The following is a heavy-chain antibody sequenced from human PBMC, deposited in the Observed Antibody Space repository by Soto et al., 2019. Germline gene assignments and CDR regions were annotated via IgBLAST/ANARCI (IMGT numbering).Heavy chain of an antibody. J-gene: IGHJ4*02. CDR3: ARGGHVVVVTAAFDY. V-gene: IGHV1-46*03. CDR2: INPSGGHT. CDR1: GYTFTSYA. Sequence: ASVKVSCKASGYTFTSYAMNWVRQAPGQRLEWMGWINPSGGHTTYAQKFLGRVTMTRDTSTSTLYMELTSLRSEDTAVYYCARGGHVVVVTAAFDYWGQGTLVTVSS. D-gene: IGHD2-21*02.